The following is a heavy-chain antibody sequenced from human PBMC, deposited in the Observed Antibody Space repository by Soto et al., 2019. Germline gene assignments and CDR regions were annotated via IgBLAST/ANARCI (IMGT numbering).Heavy chain of an antibody. CDR2: ISVSDAFI. CDR3: TRETVAGITELDY. Sequence: EVQLLESGGDLVQPGGSLRLSCAASGFNVGAFAVNWVRQAPGKGLEWVSGISVSDAFIYYADSVRGRFSISRDASENILYLQINSLRDDEKALYYYTRETVAGITELDYWGPGNLVTVSS. D-gene: IGHD1-20*01. V-gene: IGHV3-23*01. CDR1: GFNVGAFA. J-gene: IGHJ4*02.